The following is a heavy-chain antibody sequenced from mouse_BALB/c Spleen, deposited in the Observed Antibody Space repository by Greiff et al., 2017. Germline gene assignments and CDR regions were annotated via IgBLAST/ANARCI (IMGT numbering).Heavy chain of an antibody. J-gene: IGHJ4*01. CDR2: INSNGGST. Sequence: LVESGGGLVQPGGSLKLSCAASGFTFSSYGMSWVRQTPDKRLELVATINSNGGSTYYPDSVKGRFTISRDNAKNTLYLQMSSLKSEDTAMYYCASLWMSAMDYWGQGTSVTVSS. CDR3: ASLWMSAMDY. V-gene: IGHV5-6-3*01. CDR1: GFTFSSYG. D-gene: IGHD1-1*02.